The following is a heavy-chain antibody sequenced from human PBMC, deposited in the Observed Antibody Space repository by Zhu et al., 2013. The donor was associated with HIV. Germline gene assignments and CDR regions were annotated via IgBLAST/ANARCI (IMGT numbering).Heavy chain of an antibody. V-gene: IGHV4-31*03. Sequence: QVQLQESGPGLVKPSQTLSLTCTVSGGSISSGAYYWNWIRQRPGEGLEWIGFIYYSGSTSYSPSLKSRISISVDTSNKLFSLKLSSVTAADTAVYYCARGYCSGGSCYSGLGYYYYGLDVWGQGTSVTVS. CDR1: GGSISSGAYY. D-gene: IGHD2-15*01. J-gene: IGHJ6*02. CDR3: ARGYCSGGSCYSGLGYYYYGLDV. CDR2: IYYSGST.